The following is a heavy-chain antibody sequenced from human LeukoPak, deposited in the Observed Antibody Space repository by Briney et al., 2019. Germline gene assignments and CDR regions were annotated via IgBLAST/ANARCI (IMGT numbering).Heavy chain of an antibody. V-gene: IGHV1-18*01. J-gene: IGHJ4*02. CDR2: ISAYNGNT. Sequence: GASVKVSCKASGYTFTSYGISWVRQAPGQGLEWMGWISAYNGNTNYVQKLQGRVTMTTDTSTSTAYTELRSLRSDDTAVYYCARDPLPVLGYCSSTSCPVDYWGQGTLVTVSS. D-gene: IGHD2-2*01. CDR3: ARDPLPVLGYCSSTSCPVDY. CDR1: GYTFTSYG.